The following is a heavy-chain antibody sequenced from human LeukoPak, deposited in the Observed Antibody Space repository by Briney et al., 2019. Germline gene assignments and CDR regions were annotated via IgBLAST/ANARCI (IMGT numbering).Heavy chain of an antibody. CDR3: ARLYYDYVWGSYRPWGSVDY. CDR2: MNPNSGNT. Sequence: GASVKVSCKASGYTFTTYDINWVRQAPGQGLEWMGWMNPNSGNTGYAQKFQGRVIITRNTSIDTAYMELRSLRSDDTAVYYCARLYYDYVWGSYRPWGSVDYWGQGTLVTVSS. CDR1: GYTFTTYD. V-gene: IGHV1-8*03. J-gene: IGHJ4*02. D-gene: IGHD3-16*02.